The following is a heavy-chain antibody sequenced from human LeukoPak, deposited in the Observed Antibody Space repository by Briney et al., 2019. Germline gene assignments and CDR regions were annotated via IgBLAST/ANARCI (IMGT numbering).Heavy chain of an antibody. J-gene: IGHJ6*03. V-gene: IGHV3-23*01. Sequence: GGSLRLSCAASGFTFSSYAMSWVRQAPGKGLEWVSTFSGSGGNTYYADSVKGRFTISRDNSKNTLYLQMNSLGAEDTAVYYCAKGGSSGRHYMDVWGKGTTVTISS. CDR1: GFTFSSYA. CDR3: AKGGSSGRHYMDV. CDR2: FSGSGGNT. D-gene: IGHD1-26*01.